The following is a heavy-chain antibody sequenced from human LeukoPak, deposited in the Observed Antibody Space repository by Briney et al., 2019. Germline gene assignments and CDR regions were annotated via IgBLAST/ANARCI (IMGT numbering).Heavy chain of an antibody. Sequence: ASVRVSCKAFGYTFTGYYMHWVRQARGQGLEWMGWISPSGADTHYVQRFQGRVTMTRDTSINTAYMEVSRLTSDDTAVYYCARENEDYGGNSDAFDIWGQGTMVTVSS. V-gene: IGHV1-2*02. J-gene: IGHJ3*02. CDR2: ISPSGADT. CDR1: GYTFTGYY. CDR3: ARENEDYGGNSDAFDI. D-gene: IGHD4-23*01.